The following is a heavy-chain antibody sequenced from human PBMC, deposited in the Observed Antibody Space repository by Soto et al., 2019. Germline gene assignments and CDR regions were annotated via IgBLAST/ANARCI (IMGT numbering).Heavy chain of an antibody. D-gene: IGHD2-15*01. J-gene: IGHJ3*02. CDR2: IYYSGST. CDR1: GGSISSGGYY. V-gene: IGHV4-31*03. Sequence: PSETLSLTCTVSGGSISSGGYYWSWIRQHPGKGLEWIAYIYYSGSTYYNPSLRSRVTISLDTSKNQFSLKLSSVTAADTAVYYCARVKFGYCSGGSCHNRAFDIWGQGTMVTVSS. CDR3: ARVKFGYCSGGSCHNRAFDI.